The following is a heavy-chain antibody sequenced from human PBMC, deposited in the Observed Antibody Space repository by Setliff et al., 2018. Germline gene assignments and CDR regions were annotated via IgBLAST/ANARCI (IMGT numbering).Heavy chain of an antibody. CDR3: ASAGGYYYGSGSYYKRPFDY. J-gene: IGHJ4*02. Sequence: SETLSLTCTVSGGSISSSSYYWGWIRQPPGKGLEWIGSIYYSGSTYYNPSLKSRVTISVDTSKNQFSLKLSSVTAADTAVYYCASAGGYYYGSGSYYKRPFDYWGQGTLVTVS. V-gene: IGHV4-39*01. CDR2: IYYSGST. D-gene: IGHD3-10*01. CDR1: GGSISSSSYY.